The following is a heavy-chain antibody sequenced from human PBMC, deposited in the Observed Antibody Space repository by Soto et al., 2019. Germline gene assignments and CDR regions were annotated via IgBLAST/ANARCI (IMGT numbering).Heavy chain of an antibody. CDR3: ARGPPIFGVVPYLAHYYYYMDV. CDR1: GYTFTGYY. CDR2: NNPNSGGT. V-gene: IGHV1-2*04. Sequence: ASVKVSCKASGYTFTGYYMHWVRQAPGQGLEWMGWNNPNSGGTNYAQKFQGWVTMTRDTSISTAYMELSRLRSDDTAVYYCARGPPIFGVVPYLAHYYYYMDVWGKGTTVTVSS. J-gene: IGHJ6*03. D-gene: IGHD3-3*01.